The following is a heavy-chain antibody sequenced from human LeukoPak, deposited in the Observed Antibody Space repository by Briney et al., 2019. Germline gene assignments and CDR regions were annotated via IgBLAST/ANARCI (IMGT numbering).Heavy chain of an antibody. CDR3: AKEGYYDFWSGYYTAY. CDR2: ISGSGGST. D-gene: IGHD3-3*01. J-gene: IGHJ4*02. CDR1: GFTFTSYA. Sequence: GGSLRLSCAASGFTFTSYAMSGVRQAPGKGLEWVSAISGSGGSTYYADSVKGRFTISRDNSKNTLYLQMNSLRAEDTAVYYCAKEGYYDFWSGYYTAYWGQGTLVTVSS. V-gene: IGHV3-23*01.